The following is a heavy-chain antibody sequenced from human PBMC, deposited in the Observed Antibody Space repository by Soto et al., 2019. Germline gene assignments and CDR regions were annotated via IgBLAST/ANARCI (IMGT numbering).Heavy chain of an antibody. D-gene: IGHD1-1*01. CDR2: IYYSGST. V-gene: IGHV4-31*03. J-gene: IGHJ5*02. Sequence: NPSETLSLTCTVSGGSISSGGYYWSWIRQHPGKGLEWIGYIYYSGSTYYNPSLKSRVTISVDTSKNQFSLKLSSVTAADTAVYYCARDPREWNNGDKSFDPWGQGTLVTVSS. CDR3: ARDPREWNNGDKSFDP. CDR1: GGSISSGGYY.